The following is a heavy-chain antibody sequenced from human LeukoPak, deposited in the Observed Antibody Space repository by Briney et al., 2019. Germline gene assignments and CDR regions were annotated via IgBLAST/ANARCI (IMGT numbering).Heavy chain of an antibody. Sequence: GGSLRLSCAASGFTFSSYGMHLVRQAPGKGLEWVAVISYDGSNKYYADSVRGRFTISRDNSKNTLYLQMNSLRAEDTAVYYCAHGDWDYWGQGTLVTVSS. CDR2: ISYDGSNK. V-gene: IGHV3-30*03. CDR3: AHGDWDY. J-gene: IGHJ4*02. D-gene: IGHD3/OR15-3a*01. CDR1: GFTFSSYG.